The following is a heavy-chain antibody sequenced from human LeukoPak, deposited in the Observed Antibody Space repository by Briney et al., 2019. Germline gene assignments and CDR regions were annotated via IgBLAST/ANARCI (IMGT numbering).Heavy chain of an antibody. D-gene: IGHD3-22*01. CDR2: ISAYNGNT. Sequence: ASVKVSCKASGCTFTSYGISWVRQAPGQGLEWMGWISAYNGNTNYAQKLQGRVTMTTDTSTSTAYMELRSLRSDDTAVYYCARGRYYYDSSGLIDYWGQGTLVTVSS. CDR3: ARGRYYYDSSGLIDY. CDR1: GCTFTSYG. V-gene: IGHV1-18*01. J-gene: IGHJ4*02.